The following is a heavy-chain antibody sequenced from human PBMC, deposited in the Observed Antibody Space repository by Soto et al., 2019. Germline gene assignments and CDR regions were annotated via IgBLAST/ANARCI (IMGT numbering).Heavy chain of an antibody. V-gene: IGHV3-74*01. CDR3: VRGHGASVYFGFDA. CDR1: GFNFNTDS. CDR2: INTDGTST. Sequence: GGSLRLSCVASGFNFNTDSMHWVRQAPGEGLVWISRINTDGTSTNYADSVRGRFTFSRDNAKNTLYLQMNSLRADDTAVYYSVRGHGASVYFGFDAWGQGTMVTVSS. D-gene: IGHD3-9*01. J-gene: IGHJ3*01.